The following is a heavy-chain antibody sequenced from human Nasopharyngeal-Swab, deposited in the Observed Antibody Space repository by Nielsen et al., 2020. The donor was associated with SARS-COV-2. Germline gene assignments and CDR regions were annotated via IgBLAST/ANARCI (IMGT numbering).Heavy chain of an antibody. J-gene: IGHJ3*02. D-gene: IGHD1-26*01. V-gene: IGHV4-4*01. CDR1: GGSISSSNW. Sequence: GSLRLSCAVSGGSISSSNWWRWVRQPPGKGLEWSGEIYHSGSTNYNPSLKSRVTISVDESKNQFSLKLSSVTAADTAVYFCARDVVGATTTDAFDIWGQGTMVTVSS. CDR3: ARDVVGATTTDAFDI. CDR2: IYHSGST.